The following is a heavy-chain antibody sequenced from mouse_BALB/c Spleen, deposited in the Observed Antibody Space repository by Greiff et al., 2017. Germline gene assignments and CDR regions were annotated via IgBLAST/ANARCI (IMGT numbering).Heavy chain of an antibody. Sequence: EVQLQQSGAELVRPGALVKLSCKASGFNIKDYYMHWVKQRPEQGLEWIGWIDPENGNTKYDPKFQGKASITADTSSNTAYLQLSSLTSEDTAVYYCARGSAYWGQGTLVTVSA. CDR3: ARGSAY. CDR2: IDPENGNT. V-gene: IGHV14-1*02. J-gene: IGHJ3*01. CDR1: GFNIKDYY.